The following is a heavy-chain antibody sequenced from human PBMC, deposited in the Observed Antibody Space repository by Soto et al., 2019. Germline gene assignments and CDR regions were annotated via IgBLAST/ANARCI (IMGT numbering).Heavy chain of an antibody. CDR1: GGSFSGYY. V-gene: IGHV4-34*01. J-gene: IGHJ3*02. CDR2: INHSGST. D-gene: IGHD7-27*01. CDR3: ARGQGGDDAFDI. Sequence: GSLRLSCAVYGGSFSGYYWSWIRQPPGKGLEWIGEINHSGSTNYNPSLKSRVTISVDTSKNQFSLKLSSVTAADTAVYYCARGQGGDDAFDIWGQGTMVTVSS.